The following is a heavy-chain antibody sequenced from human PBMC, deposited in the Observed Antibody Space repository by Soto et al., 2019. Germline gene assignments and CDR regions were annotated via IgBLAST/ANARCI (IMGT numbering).Heavy chain of an antibody. J-gene: IGHJ4*02. Sequence: ASVKVSCKPSGYTFTSYGISWVRQAPGQGLEWMGWISAYNGNTNYAQKLQGRVTMTTDTSTSTAYMELRSLRSDDTAVYYCASGKYYYDSSGYYYDPADYWGQGTLVTVSS. CDR2: ISAYNGNT. CDR3: ASGKYYYDSSGYYYDPADY. D-gene: IGHD3-22*01. V-gene: IGHV1-18*01. CDR1: GYTFTSYG.